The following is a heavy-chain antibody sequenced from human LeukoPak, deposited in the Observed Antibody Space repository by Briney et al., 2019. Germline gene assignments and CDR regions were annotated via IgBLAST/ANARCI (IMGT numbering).Heavy chain of an antibody. CDR2: ISSSSSYI. J-gene: IGHJ6*03. D-gene: IGHD6-19*01. V-gene: IGHV3-21*01. Sequence: GGSLRLSCAASGFTFSSYSMDWVRQAPGKGLEWVSSISSSSSYIYYADSVKGRFTISRDNAKNSLYLQMNSLRAEDTAVYYCARDEPGIAVAGPLPYYMDVWGKGTTVTVSS. CDR1: GFTFSSYS. CDR3: ARDEPGIAVAGPLPYYMDV.